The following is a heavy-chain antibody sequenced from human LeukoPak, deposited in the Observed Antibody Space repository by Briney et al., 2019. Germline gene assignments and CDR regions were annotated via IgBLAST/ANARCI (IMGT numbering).Heavy chain of an antibody. CDR2: MNPNSGNT. V-gene: IGHV1-8*01. D-gene: IGHD1-26*01. CDR1: GYTFTSYD. J-gene: IGHJ4*02. Sequence: ASVKVSCKASGYTFTSYDINWVRQATGQGLEWMGWMNPNSGNTGYAQKFQGRVTITADESTSTAYMELSSLRSEDTAVYYCARDPLGNYFDYWGQGTLVTVSS. CDR3: ARDPLGNYFDY.